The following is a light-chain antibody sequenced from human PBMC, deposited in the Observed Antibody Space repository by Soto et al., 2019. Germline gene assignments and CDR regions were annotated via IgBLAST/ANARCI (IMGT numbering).Light chain of an antibody. CDR2: EAS. CDR1: SSDVGSHNL. Sequence: QSVLTQPASVSGSPGQSITISCTGTSSDVGSHNLVSWYQQYPGKAPKLIIFEASKRPSGVSNRFSGSKSGSTASLTISGLQAEDEADYYCCSNAASSTYVFGSGTKLTV. J-gene: IGLJ1*01. CDR3: CSNAASSTYV. V-gene: IGLV2-23*01.